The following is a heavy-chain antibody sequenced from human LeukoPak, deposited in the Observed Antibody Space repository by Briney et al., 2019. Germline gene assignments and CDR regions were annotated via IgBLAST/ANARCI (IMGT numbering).Heavy chain of an antibody. CDR3: ARHSSVLNSFDP. CDR1: AYSFTNYW. J-gene: IGHJ5*02. CDR2: IDPGDSQT. D-gene: IGHD3-22*01. Sequence: GESLKISCKGSAYSFTNYWISWVRQMPRKGLEWMGRIDPGDSQTNYSPSFQGHVTISADKSISTAYLQWSSLKASDTAMYYCARHSSVLNSFDPWGQGTLVTVSS. V-gene: IGHV5-10-1*01.